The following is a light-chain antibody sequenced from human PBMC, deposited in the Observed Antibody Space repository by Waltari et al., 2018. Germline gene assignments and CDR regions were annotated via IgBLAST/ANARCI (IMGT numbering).Light chain of an antibody. V-gene: IGLV2-14*03. CDR2: DVT. J-gene: IGLJ2*01. CDR1: SSDVGGFNY. CDR3: NSYSDSNSLVV. Sequence: QSALTQPASVSGSPGQSITISCTGTSSDVGGFNYVSWFQQHPYKAPKLIIFDVTNRPSGGSHRFSGSKSGHTASLTISGLQADDEAHYFCNSYSDSNSLVVFGGGTRLTVL.